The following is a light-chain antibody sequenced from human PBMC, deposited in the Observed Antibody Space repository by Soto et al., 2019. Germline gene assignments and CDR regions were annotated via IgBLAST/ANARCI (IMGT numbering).Light chain of an antibody. J-gene: IGKJ5*01. CDR2: GAS. V-gene: IGKV3-20*01. CDR3: QQYCGSPIT. Sequence: EIVLTQSPGTLSLSPGERATLSCRASQSVISTYLGWYQQKPGQATMLLIYGASRRATGTPHRFSGSGSGTDFTLTISRLEPEDFAVYYCQQYCGSPITFGQGTRLEIK. CDR1: QSVISTY.